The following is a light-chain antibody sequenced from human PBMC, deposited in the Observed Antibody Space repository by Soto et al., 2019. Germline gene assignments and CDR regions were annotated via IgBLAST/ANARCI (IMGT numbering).Light chain of an antibody. CDR3: QHHYSWPPWT. V-gene: IGKV3-15*01. Sequence: EIVMTQSPATLSVSPGERATLSCRASQSVSSNLAWYQQKPGQAPRLLIHGASTRATGIPARFSGSGSGTEFTLTISSLQSEDFAVYYCQHHYSWPPWTFGQGTKVDIK. CDR1: QSVSSN. J-gene: IGKJ1*01. CDR2: GAS.